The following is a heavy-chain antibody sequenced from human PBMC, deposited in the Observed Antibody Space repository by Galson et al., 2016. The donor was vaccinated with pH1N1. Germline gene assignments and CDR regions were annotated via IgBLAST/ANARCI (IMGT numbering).Heavy chain of an antibody. V-gene: IGHV4-34*01. CDR2: INHSGST. CDR3: ARSAAMNVDY. J-gene: IGHJ4*02. Sequence: RQPPGKGLEWIVEINHSGSTNYNPSLKSRVTISVDTSKNQFSLKLSSVTAADTAVYYCARSAAMNVDYWGQGTLVTVSS. D-gene: IGHD6-25*01.